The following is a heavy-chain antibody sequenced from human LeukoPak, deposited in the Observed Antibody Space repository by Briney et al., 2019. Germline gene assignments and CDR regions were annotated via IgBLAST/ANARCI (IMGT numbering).Heavy chain of an antibody. J-gene: IGHJ4*02. V-gene: IGHV3-30*02. CDR3: AKGPAYGDYDRHICDY. D-gene: IGHD4-17*01. CDR1: GFIFSSYA. Sequence: PGGSLRLSCAASGFIFSSYAMSWVRQAPGKGLEWVAFIRYDGNNKYYADSVKGRFTISRDNSKNTLYLQMNSLRAEDTGVYYCAKGPAYGDYDRHICDYWGQGTLVTVSS. CDR2: IRYDGNNK.